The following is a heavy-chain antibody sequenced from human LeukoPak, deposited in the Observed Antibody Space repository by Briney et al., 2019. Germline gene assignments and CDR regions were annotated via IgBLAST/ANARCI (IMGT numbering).Heavy chain of an antibody. D-gene: IGHD3-3*01. CDR3: SRDDFESSY. CDR2: IRSRTSGGTG. CDR1: GFTFADDA. J-gene: IGHJ4*02. Sequence: GGSLRLSCIGSGFTFADDAVTWVRQAPGKGLEWVAFIRSRTSGGTGEYAASVRGRFFVSRDDSKNVAYLQMNSLTTDDTGVYYCSRDDFESSYWGQGTLVAVSS. V-gene: IGHV3-49*04.